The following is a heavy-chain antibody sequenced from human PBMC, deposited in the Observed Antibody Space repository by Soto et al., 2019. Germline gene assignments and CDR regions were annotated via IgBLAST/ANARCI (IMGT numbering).Heavy chain of an antibody. Sequence: QVQLVQSGAEVKQPGSSVKVSCKASGGPFSRYAFTWVRQAPGQGLEWMGGIAPFSATADYAQKFQGRVTITADESTSTAYLELSSLGSEDTAVYFCAMSRGAPTWFDRWGQGTLVIVSS. V-gene: IGHV1-69*12. CDR1: GGPFSRYA. J-gene: IGHJ5*02. CDR2: IAPFSATA. CDR3: AMSRGAPTWFDR. D-gene: IGHD1-26*01.